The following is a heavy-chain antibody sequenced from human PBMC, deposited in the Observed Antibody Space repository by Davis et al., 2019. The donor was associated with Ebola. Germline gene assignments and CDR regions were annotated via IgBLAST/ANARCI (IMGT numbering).Heavy chain of an antibody. Sequence: PGGSLRLSCAASGFTVSSNYMSWVRQAPGKGLEWVSVIYSGGSTYYADSAKGRFTISRDNSKNTLYLQMNSLRAEDTAVYYCAREGYVGSSWYKAIDYWGQGTLVTVSS. D-gene: IGHD6-13*01. CDR3: AREGYVGSSWYKAIDY. V-gene: IGHV3-53*01. CDR2: IYSGGST. CDR1: GFTVSSNY. J-gene: IGHJ4*02.